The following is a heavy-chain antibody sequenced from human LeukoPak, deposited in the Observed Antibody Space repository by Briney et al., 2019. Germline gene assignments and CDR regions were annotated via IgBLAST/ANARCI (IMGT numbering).Heavy chain of an antibody. D-gene: IGHD1-26*01. V-gene: IGHV3-21*01. Sequence: GGSLRLSCAASGFSFSSYSMNWVRQAPGKGLEWVSSISSSTSYVHYADSVKGRFTISRDNAKNSLYLQMNSLRAEDTAVYYCARVRGSYGSPYFFDYWGQGTLVTVSS. CDR2: ISSSTSYV. J-gene: IGHJ4*02. CDR3: ARVRGSYGSPYFFDY. CDR1: GFSFSSYS.